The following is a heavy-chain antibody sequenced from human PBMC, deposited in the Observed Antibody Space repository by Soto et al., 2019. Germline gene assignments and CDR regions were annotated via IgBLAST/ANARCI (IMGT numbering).Heavy chain of an antibody. Sequence: GASVKVSCKASGYTFTGYYMHWVRQAPGQGLEWMGWINPNSGGTNYAQKFQGRVTMTRDTSISTAYMELSRLRSDDTAVYYCARPRGLRLGELSFYAYWGQGXLVTVYS. CDR2: INPNSGGT. CDR3: ARPRGLRLGELSFYAY. CDR1: GYTFTGYY. D-gene: IGHD3-16*02. J-gene: IGHJ4*02. V-gene: IGHV1-2*02.